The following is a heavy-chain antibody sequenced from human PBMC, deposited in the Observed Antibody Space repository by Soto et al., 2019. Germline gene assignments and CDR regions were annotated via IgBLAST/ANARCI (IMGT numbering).Heavy chain of an antibody. Sequence: VGSLRLSCAASGFTFSSYWMSWVRQAPGKGLEWVANIKQDGSEKYYVDSVEGRFTISRDNAKNSLYLQMNSLRAEDTAVYYCARDLLLWFGDVKGDAFDICGRGTMVTVSS. CDR1: GFTFSSYW. D-gene: IGHD3-10*01. CDR2: IKQDGSEK. V-gene: IGHV3-7*01. J-gene: IGHJ3*02. CDR3: ARDLLLWFGDVKGDAFDI.